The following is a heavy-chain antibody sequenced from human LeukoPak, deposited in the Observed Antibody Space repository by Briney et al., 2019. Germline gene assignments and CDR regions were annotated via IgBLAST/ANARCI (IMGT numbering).Heavy chain of an antibody. J-gene: IGHJ4*02. Sequence: SQTLSLTCTVSAGSISSGDYYWSWIRQPPGKGLEWIGYIYYSGSTYYNPSLKSRVTISVDTSKNQFSLKLSSVTAADTAVYYCQLSGYDPYYFDYWGQGTLVTVSS. CDR3: QLSGYDPYYFDY. CDR1: AGSISSGDYY. V-gene: IGHV4-30-4*01. CDR2: IYYSGST. D-gene: IGHD5-12*01.